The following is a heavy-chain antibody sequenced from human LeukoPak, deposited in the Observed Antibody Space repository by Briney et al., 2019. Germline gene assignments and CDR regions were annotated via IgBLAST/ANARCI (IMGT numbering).Heavy chain of an antibody. CDR1: GGTFSSYA. CDR2: IIPIFGTA. V-gene: IGHV1-69*13. CDR3: ARAVAGDTGFDY. Sequence: SVKVSCKASGGTFSSYAISWVRQAPGQGLEWMGGIIPIFGTANYAQKFQGRVTITADESTSTAYMELSSLRSEDTAVYYCARAVAGDTGFDYWGQGTLVTVSS. D-gene: IGHD6-19*01. J-gene: IGHJ4*02.